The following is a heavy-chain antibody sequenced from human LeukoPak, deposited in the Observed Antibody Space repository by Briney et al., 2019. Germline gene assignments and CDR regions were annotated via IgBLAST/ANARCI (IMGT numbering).Heavy chain of an antibody. CDR1: GFTFSSYG. Sequence: GRSLRLSCAASGFTFSSYGMHWVRQAPGKGLEWVAVISYDGSNKYYADSVKGRFTISRDNSKNTLYLQMNSLRAEDTAVYYCAKDPGGYWGQGTLVTVSS. CDR3: AKDPGGY. V-gene: IGHV3-30*18. CDR2: ISYDGSNK. D-gene: IGHD4-23*01. J-gene: IGHJ4*02.